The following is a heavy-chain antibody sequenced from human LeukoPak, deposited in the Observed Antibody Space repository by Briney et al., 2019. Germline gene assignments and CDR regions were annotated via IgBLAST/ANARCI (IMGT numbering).Heavy chain of an antibody. CDR2: IYSGGST. J-gene: IGHJ5*02. V-gene: IGHV3-53*01. CDR3: ARGRGSSSSWSISNWFDP. D-gene: IGHD6-13*01. Sequence: PGGSLRLSCAASGFTVSSNYMSWVRQAPGKGLEWVSVIYSGGSTYYADSVEGRFTISRDNSKNTLYLQMNSLRAEDTAVYYCARGRGSSSSWSISNWFDPWGQGTLVTVSS. CDR1: GFTVSSNY.